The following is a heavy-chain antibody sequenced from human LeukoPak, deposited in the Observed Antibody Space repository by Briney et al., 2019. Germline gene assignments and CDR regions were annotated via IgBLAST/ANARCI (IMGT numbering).Heavy chain of an antibody. J-gene: IGHJ4*02. CDR1: GGSFSGYY. CDR3: ARYCSGGGCYGTGSFDY. V-gene: IGHV4-34*01. Sequence: PSETLSLTCAVYGGSFSGYYWSWIRQPPGKGLEWIGEINHSGSTNYNPSLKSRVTISVDTSKNQFSLKLSSVTAADTAVYYCARYCSGGGCYGTGSFDYWGQGTLVTVSS. D-gene: IGHD2-15*01. CDR2: INHSGST.